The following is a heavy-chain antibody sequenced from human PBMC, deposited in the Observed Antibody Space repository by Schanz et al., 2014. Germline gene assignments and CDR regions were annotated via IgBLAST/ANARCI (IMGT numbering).Heavy chain of an antibody. CDR1: GFTYSSYW. CDR2: IDTAGSYT. CDR3: VRWGAS. D-gene: IGHD3-16*01. J-gene: IGHJ5*02. V-gene: IGHV3-74*01. Sequence: EVQLVESGGGLVQPGGSLRLSCAASGFTYSSYWMHWVRQAPGKGLVWVSTIDTAGSYTSYVDSVKGRFTISRDNATDTPXXXXXXLRVQDTAVYYCVRWGASWGQGTLVTVSS.